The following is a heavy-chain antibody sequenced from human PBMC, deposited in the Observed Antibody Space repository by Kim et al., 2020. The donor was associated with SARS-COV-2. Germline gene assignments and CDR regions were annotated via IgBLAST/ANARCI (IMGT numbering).Heavy chain of an antibody. CDR2: IYYSGST. D-gene: IGHD4-4*01. CDR3: ARDRRLRTVSYYYGMDV. V-gene: IGHV4-39*07. Sequence: SETLSLTCTVSGGSISSSSYYWGWIRQPPGKGLEWIGSIYYSGSTYYNPSLKSRVTISVDTSKNQFSLKLSSVTAADTAVYYCARDRRLRTVSYYYGMDVWGQGTTVTVSS. J-gene: IGHJ6*02. CDR1: GGSISSSSYY.